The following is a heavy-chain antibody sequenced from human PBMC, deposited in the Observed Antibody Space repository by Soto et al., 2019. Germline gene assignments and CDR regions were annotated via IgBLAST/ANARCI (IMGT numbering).Heavy chain of an antibody. Sequence: GGSLRLSCAASGFTFSSYSMNWVRQAPGKGLEWVSSISSSSSYIYNEDSVKGRVTISRDNAKNSLYLQMNSLRAEDTAVYYCARPTTVTPTSSARYYYYGMDVWGQGTTVTVSS. CDR3: ARPTTVTPTSSARYYYYGMDV. V-gene: IGHV3-21*04. J-gene: IGHJ6*02. CDR1: GFTFSSYS. CDR2: ISSSSSYI. D-gene: IGHD4-4*01.